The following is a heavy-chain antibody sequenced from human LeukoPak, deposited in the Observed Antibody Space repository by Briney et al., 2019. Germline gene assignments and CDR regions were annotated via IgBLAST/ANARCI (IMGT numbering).Heavy chain of an antibody. Sequence: SETLSLTCAVSGYSISSGYYWGWIRQPPGKGLEWIGSLYHSGSTYYNPSLKSRVTISVDTSKNQFSLKLSSVTAADTAVYYCARVDSSSFDYWGQGTLVTVSS. V-gene: IGHV4-38-2*01. CDR1: GYSISSGYY. CDR2: LYHSGST. D-gene: IGHD6-13*01. J-gene: IGHJ4*02. CDR3: ARVDSSSFDY.